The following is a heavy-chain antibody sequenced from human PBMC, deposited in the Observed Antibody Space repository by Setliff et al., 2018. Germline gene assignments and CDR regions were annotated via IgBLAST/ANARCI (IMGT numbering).Heavy chain of an antibody. CDR2: ISGSGVST. D-gene: IGHD5-12*01. V-gene: IGHV3-23*01. CDR1: GFTFSSYA. CDR3: AKDLRGYDHGGFDY. Sequence: PGGSLRLSCAASGFTFSSYAMSWVRQAPGKGLEWVSAISGSGVSTYYADSVKGRFTISRDNSKNTLYLQMNSLRAEDTAVYYCAKDLRGYDHGGFDYWGQGTLVTVSS. J-gene: IGHJ4*02.